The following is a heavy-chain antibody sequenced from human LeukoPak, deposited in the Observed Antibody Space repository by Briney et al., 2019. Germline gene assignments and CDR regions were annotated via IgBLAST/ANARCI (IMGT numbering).Heavy chain of an antibody. CDR1: GGSISSGGYY. CDR3: ARFDYDSSGTLRAFDI. Sequence: SETLSLTCTVSGGSISSGGYYWSWIRQHPGKGLEWIGYIYYSGSTYYNPSLKSRVTISVDTSKNQFSLKLSSVTAADTAVYYCARFDYDSSGTLRAFDIWGQGTMVTVSS. D-gene: IGHD3-22*01. V-gene: IGHV4-31*03. CDR2: IYYSGST. J-gene: IGHJ3*02.